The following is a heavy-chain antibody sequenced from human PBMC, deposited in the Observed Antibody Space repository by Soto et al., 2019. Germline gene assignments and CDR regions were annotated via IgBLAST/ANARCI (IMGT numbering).Heavy chain of an antibody. J-gene: IGHJ6*02. V-gene: IGHV3-48*02. CDR2: ISSRSDTL. D-gene: IGHD2-15*01. CDR1: GFTFSAYA. CDR3: ARDWDIVILSVPIPNYNYGMDV. Sequence: GGSLRLSCEGSGFTFSAYAMKWVRQAPGKGLEWVSYISSRSDTLYYADSVKGRFTISRDNAKNSVYLQVNDLRDEDTAVYYCARDWDIVILSVPIPNYNYGMDVWGQGTTVTVSS.